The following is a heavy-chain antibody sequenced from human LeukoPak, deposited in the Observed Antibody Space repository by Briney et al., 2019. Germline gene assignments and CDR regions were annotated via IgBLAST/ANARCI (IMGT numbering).Heavy chain of an antibody. J-gene: IGHJ4*02. CDR2: IYYSGST. D-gene: IGHD2-2*01. Sequence: SETLSLTCTVSGGSISSGSYYWSWIRQPPGKGLEWIAYIYYSGSTHYNPSLKSRVTISVDASKNQFSLKLSSVTAADTAVYYCARSGSSTSWVYFDYWGQGTLVTVSS. CDR1: GGSISSGSYY. V-gene: IGHV4-61*01. CDR3: ARSGSSTSWVYFDY.